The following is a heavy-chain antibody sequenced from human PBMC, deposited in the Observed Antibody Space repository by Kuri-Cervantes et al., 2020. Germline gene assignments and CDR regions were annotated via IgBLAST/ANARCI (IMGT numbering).Heavy chain of an antibody. J-gene: IGHJ3*01. CDR3: ARGWVLGV. D-gene: IGHD3-16*01. CDR1: GGSISSYY. CDR2: INHSGST. Sequence: SETLSLTCTVSGGSISSYYWSWIRQPPGKGLEWIGEINHSGSTNYNPSLKSRVTISVDTSKNQFSLKLSSVTAADTAVYYCARGWVLGVWGQGTMVTVSS. V-gene: IGHV4-34*01.